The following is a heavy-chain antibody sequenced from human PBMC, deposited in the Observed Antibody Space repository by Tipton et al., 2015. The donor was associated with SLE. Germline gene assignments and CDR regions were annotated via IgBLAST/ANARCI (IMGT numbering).Heavy chain of an antibody. CDR2: TSGYNANT. CDR1: GYTFSNYG. Sequence: QSGAEVKKPGASVKVSCKASGYTFSNYGISWVRQAPGQGLEWMGWTSGYNANTNYAQKFQGRVTMTTDTSTSTAYMELRSLRSDDTAVYYCAREGSVAGMNDYWGQGTLVTVSS. CDR3: AREGSVAGMNDY. V-gene: IGHV1-18*01. D-gene: IGHD6-19*01. J-gene: IGHJ4*02.